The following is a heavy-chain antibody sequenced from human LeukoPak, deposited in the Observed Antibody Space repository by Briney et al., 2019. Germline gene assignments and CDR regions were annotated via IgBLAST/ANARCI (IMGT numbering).Heavy chain of an antibody. V-gene: IGHV3-66*01. Sequence: PGGSLRLSCAASGFTVSSNYMSWVRQAPGKGLEWVSVIYSGGSTYYADSVKGRFTISRDNSKNTLYLQMNSLRAEDTAVYYCARDLRKYSSGWYSDYWGQGTLVTVSS. CDR2: IYSGGST. CDR1: GFTVSSNY. D-gene: IGHD6-19*01. CDR3: ARDLRKYSSGWYSDY. J-gene: IGHJ4*02.